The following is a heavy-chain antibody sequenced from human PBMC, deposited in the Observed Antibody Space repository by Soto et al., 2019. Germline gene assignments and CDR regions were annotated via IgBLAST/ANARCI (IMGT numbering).Heavy chain of an antibody. CDR3: AREDSSSWPTNYYYYGMDV. D-gene: IGHD6-13*01. J-gene: IGHJ6*02. V-gene: IGHV1-69*13. Sequence: SVKVSCKASGGTFSSYAISWVRQAPGQGLEWMGGIIHIFGTANYAQKFQGRVTITADESTSTAYMELSSLRSEDTAVYYCAREDSSSWPTNYYYYGMDVWGQGTTVTVSS. CDR1: GGTFSSYA. CDR2: IIHIFGTA.